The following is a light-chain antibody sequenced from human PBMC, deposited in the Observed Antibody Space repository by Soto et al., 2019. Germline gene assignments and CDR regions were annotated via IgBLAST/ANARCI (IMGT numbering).Light chain of an antibody. CDR1: ESISNSY. Sequence: EIVLTQSPGTQPLSPGERATLSCRASESISNSYLAWYQQKPGQAPRLLIYGASNRATGIPDRFSGSGSGTDFTLTISRLEPEDFAVYYCQQYGSSGTFGQGTKVDIK. CDR2: GAS. V-gene: IGKV3-20*01. J-gene: IGKJ1*01. CDR3: QQYGSSGT.